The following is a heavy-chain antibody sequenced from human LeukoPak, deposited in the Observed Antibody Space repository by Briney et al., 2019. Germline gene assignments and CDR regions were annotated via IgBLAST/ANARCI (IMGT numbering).Heavy chain of an antibody. V-gene: IGHV1-2*02. D-gene: IGHD3-10*01. Sequence: ASVKVSCKASGYTFTGYYMHWVRQAPGQGLEWMGWINPNSGGTNYAQKFQGRVTMTRDTSISTAYMELSRLRSDDTAVYYCARDPQGGSGSYYIWEYGMDVWGQGTTVTVSS. CDR2: INPNSGGT. J-gene: IGHJ6*02. CDR3: ARDPQGGSGSYYIWEYGMDV. CDR1: GYTFTGYY.